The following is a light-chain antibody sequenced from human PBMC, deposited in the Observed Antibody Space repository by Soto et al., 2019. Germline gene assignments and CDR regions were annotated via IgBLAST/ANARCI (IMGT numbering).Light chain of an antibody. V-gene: IGLV1-51*01. CDR3: GTWDSSLSAAV. CDR2: DNN. CDR1: SSNIGNNY. J-gene: IGLJ3*02. Sequence: QSVLKQPPSVSAAPGQKVTISCSGSSSNIGNNYVSWYQQLPGTAPKLLIYDNNKRPSGIPDRFSGSKSGTSATLGITGLQTGDEADYYCGTWDSSLSAAVFGGGTKLTVL.